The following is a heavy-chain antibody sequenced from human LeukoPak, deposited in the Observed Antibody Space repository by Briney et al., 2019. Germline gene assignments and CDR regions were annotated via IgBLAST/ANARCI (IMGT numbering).Heavy chain of an antibody. J-gene: IGHJ5*02. Sequence: RASVKVSCKASGYTFTGYYMHWVRQAPGQGLEWMGRINPNSGGTNYAQKFQGRVTMTRDTSISTAYMELSRLRSDDTAVYYCARDHNYYDSSGYYHNWFDPWGQGTLVTVPS. V-gene: IGHV1-2*06. CDR2: INPNSGGT. CDR3: ARDHNYYDSSGYYHNWFDP. CDR1: GYTFTGYY. D-gene: IGHD3-22*01.